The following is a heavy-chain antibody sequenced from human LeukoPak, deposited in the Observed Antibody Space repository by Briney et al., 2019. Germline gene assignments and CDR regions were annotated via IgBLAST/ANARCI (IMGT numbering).Heavy chain of an antibody. CDR3: ARVGVGRFLEWLSDYHYYYYMDV. CDR1: GGSISSHY. D-gene: IGHD3-3*01. CDR2: IYYSWST. J-gene: IGHJ6*03. Sequence: SETLSLTCTVSGGSISSHYWSWIRQPPGKGLEWIGYIYYSWSTNYNPSLKSRVTISVDTSKNQVSLKLSPVTAADTAVYYCARVGVGRFLEWLSDYHYYYYMDVSGKGTTVTVSS. V-gene: IGHV4-59*11.